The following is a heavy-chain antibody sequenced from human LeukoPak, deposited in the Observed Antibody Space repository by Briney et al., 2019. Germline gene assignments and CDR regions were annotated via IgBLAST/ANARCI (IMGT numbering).Heavy chain of an antibody. CDR2: IFNSGST. V-gene: IGHV4-59*01. Sequence: SETLSLTCTVSGGSISSYYWSWIRQPPGKGLEWIGCIFNSGSTTYNPSLKSRVTISVDTSKKQFSLKLSSVTAADTAVYYCARSTYYYDSSGSFDYWGQGTLVTVSS. J-gene: IGHJ4*02. CDR1: GGSISSYY. CDR3: ARSTYYYDSSGSFDY. D-gene: IGHD3-22*01.